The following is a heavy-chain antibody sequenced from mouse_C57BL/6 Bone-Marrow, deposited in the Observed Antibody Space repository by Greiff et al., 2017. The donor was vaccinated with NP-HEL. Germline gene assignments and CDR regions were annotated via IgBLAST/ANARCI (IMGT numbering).Heavy chain of an antibody. J-gene: IGHJ1*03. CDR1: GFSLSTSGRG. D-gene: IGHD1-1*01. V-gene: IGHV8-12*01. CDR3: ARRGYYYWYFDV. Sequence: QVQLQESGPGILQSSQTLSLTCSFSGFSLSTSGRGVSWLRQPPGKGLEWLAPIYWDDDKRYNPFRKSRLTISKDTSRNHVFLKITSVDTADTATYYCARRGYYYWYFDVWGTGTTVTLSS. CDR2: IYWDDDK.